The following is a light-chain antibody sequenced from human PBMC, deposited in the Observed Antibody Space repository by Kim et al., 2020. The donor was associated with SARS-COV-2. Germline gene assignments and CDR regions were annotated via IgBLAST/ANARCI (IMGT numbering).Light chain of an antibody. CDR1: NIRTRS. V-gene: IGLV3-21*01. Sequence: SYELTQPPSMSVAPGKTATITCEGDNIRTRSVHWYQHQPGQAPVVVIYYDSDRPSGIPERFSVSNSGNTATLTISRVEAGDEADYYCQVWDSRSETQVFG. CDR3: QVWDSRSETQV. J-gene: IGLJ3*02. CDR2: YDS.